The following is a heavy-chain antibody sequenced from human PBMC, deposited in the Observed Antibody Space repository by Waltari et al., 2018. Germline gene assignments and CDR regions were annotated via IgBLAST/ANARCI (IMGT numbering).Heavy chain of an antibody. CDR3: ARQLGQFLEWIYFDY. CDR2: IGGSRGST. Sequence: QVQLQESGPGLVKPSETLSLTCAVSGGSISSSNWWSWIRQPPGKGLEWMGNIGGSRGSTHYNPSLKSRVTISKDTSKNQFSLNLSSVTAADTAVYYCARQLGQFLEWIYFDYWGQGVLVTVSS. D-gene: IGHD3-3*01. J-gene: IGHJ4*02. V-gene: IGHV4-4*02. CDR1: GGSISSSNW.